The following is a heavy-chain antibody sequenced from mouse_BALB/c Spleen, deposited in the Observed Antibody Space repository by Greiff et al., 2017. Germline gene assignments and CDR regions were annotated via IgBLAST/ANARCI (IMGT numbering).Heavy chain of an antibody. V-gene: IGHV2-2*02. CDR3: ATGYYVWFAY. CDR1: GFSLTSYG. CDR2: IWSGGST. J-gene: IGHJ3*01. Sequence: QVQLQQSGPGLVQPSQSLSITCTVSGFSLTSYGVHWVRQSPGKGLEWLGVIWSGGSTDYNAAFISRLSISKDNSKSQVFFKMNSLQANDTAIYYCATGYYVWFAYWGQGTLVTVSA. D-gene: IGHD2-3*01.